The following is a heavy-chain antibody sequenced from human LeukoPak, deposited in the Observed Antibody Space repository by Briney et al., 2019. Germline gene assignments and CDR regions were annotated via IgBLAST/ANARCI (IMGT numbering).Heavy chain of an antibody. Sequence: PGGSLRLSCAASGFTFSSYAMSWVRQAPGKGLEWVSAISGSGGSKYYADSVKGRFTLSRDNSKNTLYLQMNSLRAEDTAVYYFAKHKDYYDSSGYYAHWGQGTLVTVSS. V-gene: IGHV3-23*01. CDR1: GFTFSSYA. D-gene: IGHD3-22*01. CDR2: ISGSGGSK. CDR3: AKHKDYYDSSGYYAH. J-gene: IGHJ4*02.